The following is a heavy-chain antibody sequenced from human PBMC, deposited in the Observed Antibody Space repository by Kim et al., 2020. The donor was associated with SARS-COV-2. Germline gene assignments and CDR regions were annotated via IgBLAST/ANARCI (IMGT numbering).Heavy chain of an antibody. J-gene: IGHJ4*02. CDR2: IYYSGST. V-gene: IGHV4-59*01. D-gene: IGHD6-13*01. Sequence: SETLSLTRTVSGGSISSYYWSWIRQPPGKGLEWIGYIYYSGSTNYNPSLKSRVTISVDTSKNQFSLKLSSVTAADTAVYYCARAGSSWYAPRYYFDYWGQGTLVTVSS. CDR1: GGSISSYY. CDR3: ARAGSSWYAPRYYFDY.